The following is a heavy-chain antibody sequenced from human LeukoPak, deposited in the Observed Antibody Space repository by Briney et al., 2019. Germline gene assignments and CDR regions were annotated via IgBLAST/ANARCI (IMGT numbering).Heavy chain of an antibody. CDR2: IHYSGST. D-gene: IGHD3-10*01. CDR3: ARTTMVRGTYYMDV. Sequence: SETLSLTCAVYGGSFSGYYWSWIRQPPGKGLQWIGCIHYSGSTNYNPSLKSRVTISVDTSKNQFSLKLSSVTAADTAVYYCARTTMVRGTYYMDVWGKGTTVTISS. J-gene: IGHJ6*03. CDR1: GGSFSGYY. V-gene: IGHV4-59*01.